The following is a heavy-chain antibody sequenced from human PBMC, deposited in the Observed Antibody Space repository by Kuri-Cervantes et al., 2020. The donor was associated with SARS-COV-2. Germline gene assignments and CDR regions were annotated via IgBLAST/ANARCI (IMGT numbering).Heavy chain of an antibody. J-gene: IGHJ6*02. CDR3: ARHDYGDPLTYYYGMDV. D-gene: IGHD4-17*01. CDR2: IYYNGST. CDR1: GSSVSSGSYY. Sequence: SETLSLTCTVSGSSVSSGSYYWSWIWQPPGKGLEWIGYIYYNGSTNYNPSLKSRVTISVDTSKNQFSLKLSSVTPADTAMYYCARHDYGDPLTYYYGMDVWGQGTTVTVSS. V-gene: IGHV4-61*01.